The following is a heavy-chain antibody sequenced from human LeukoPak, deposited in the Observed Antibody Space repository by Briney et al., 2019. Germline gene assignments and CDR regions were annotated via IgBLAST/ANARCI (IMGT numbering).Heavy chain of an antibody. Sequence: GGSLRLSCAASGFTVSSNYMNWVRPAPGKGLEWVSVIYSGGSTYYADSVQGRFTISRDNSKNTLYLQMNSLRAEDTAVYYCAGTYYYDKGAFDIWGQGTMVTVSS. CDR2: IYSGGST. D-gene: IGHD3-22*01. V-gene: IGHV3-53*01. CDR3: AGTYYYDKGAFDI. J-gene: IGHJ3*02. CDR1: GFTVSSNY.